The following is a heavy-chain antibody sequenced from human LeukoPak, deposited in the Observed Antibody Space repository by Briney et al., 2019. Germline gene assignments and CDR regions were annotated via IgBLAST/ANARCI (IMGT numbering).Heavy chain of an antibody. CDR2: INPNSGGT. J-gene: IGHJ4*01. Sequence: ASVKVSCKASGYTFTGYYMHWVRQAPGQGLEWMGWINPNSGGTNYAQKFQGRVTMTRDTSISTAYMELSSLRSDDTAVYYCAREYILTAYYGDYWGHGTLVTVSS. CDR1: GYTFTGYY. D-gene: IGHD3-9*01. V-gene: IGHV1-2*02. CDR3: AREYILTAYYGDY.